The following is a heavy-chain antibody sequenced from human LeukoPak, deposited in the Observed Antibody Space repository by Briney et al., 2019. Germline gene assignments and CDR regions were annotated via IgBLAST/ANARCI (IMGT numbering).Heavy chain of an antibody. CDR1: GFTFSSYA. CDR3: ARGYCSSTSCYDP. CDR2: IYSGGST. V-gene: IGHV3-53*01. J-gene: IGHJ5*02. D-gene: IGHD2-2*01. Sequence: PGGSLRLSCAASGFTFSSYAMSWVRQAPGKGLEWVSVIYSGGSTYYADSVKGRFTISRDNSKNTLYLQMNSLRAEDTAVYYCARGYCSSTSCYDPWGQGTLVTVSS.